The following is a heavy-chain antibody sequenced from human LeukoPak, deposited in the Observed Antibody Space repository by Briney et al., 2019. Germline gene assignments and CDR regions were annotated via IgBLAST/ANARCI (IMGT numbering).Heavy chain of an antibody. J-gene: IGHJ5*02. V-gene: IGHV4-38-2*02. CDR3: ARDIEGIAVAGTRFDP. CDR2: IYHSGST. Sequence: SETLSLTCTVSGYSISSGYYWGWIRQPPGKGLGWIGSIYHSGSTYYNPSLKSRVTISVDTSKNQFSLKLSSVTAAGTAVYYCARDIEGIAVAGTRFDPWGQGTLVTVSS. D-gene: IGHD6-19*01. CDR1: GYSISSGYY.